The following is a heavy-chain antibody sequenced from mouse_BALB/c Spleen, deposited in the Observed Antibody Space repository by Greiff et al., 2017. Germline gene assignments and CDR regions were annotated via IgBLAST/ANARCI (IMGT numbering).Heavy chain of an antibody. Sequence: EVQLQQSGPELVKPGASVKMSCKASGYTFTSYVMHWVKQKPGQGLEWIGYINPYNDGTKYNEKFKGKATLTSDKSSSTAYMELSSLTSEDSAVYYCARRRYYGYDDPFFDYWGQGTTLTVSS. CDR3: ARRRYYGYDDPFFDY. CDR2: INPYNDGT. CDR1: GYTFTSYV. V-gene: IGHV1-14*01. D-gene: IGHD2-2*01. J-gene: IGHJ2*01.